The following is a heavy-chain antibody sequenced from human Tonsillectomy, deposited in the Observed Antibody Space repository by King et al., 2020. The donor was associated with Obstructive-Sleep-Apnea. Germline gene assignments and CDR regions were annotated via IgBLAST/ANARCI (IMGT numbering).Heavy chain of an antibody. Sequence: VQLVESGGGLVQPGRSLRLSCTPSGFTVADYAMSWFRQAPGKGLEWVAFIRSQAYGGTPKYAASVKGRFTISRDDSESVAYLQMNSLKTEDTAVYYCTRVGEYYYDSSGYYHPPYFDYWGQGTLVTVSS. J-gene: IGHJ4*02. D-gene: IGHD3-22*01. CDR1: GFTVADYA. CDR3: TRVGEYYYDSSGYYHPPYFDY. V-gene: IGHV3-49*03. CDR2: IRSQAYGGTP.